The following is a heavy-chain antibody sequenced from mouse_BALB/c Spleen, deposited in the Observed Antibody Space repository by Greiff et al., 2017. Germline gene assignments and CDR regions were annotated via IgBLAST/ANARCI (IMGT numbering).Heavy chain of an antibody. V-gene: IGHV1-5*01. CDR2: IYPGNSDT. CDR3: TGNRYGYYYAMDY. D-gene: IGHD2-14*01. Sequence: EVQLQQSGTVLARPGASVKMSCKASGYTFTSYWMHWVKQRPGQGLEWIGAIYPGNSDTSYNQKFKGKAKLTAVTSTSTAYMELSSLTNEDSAVYYCTGNRYGYYYAMDYWGQGTSVTVSS. CDR1: GYTFTSYW. J-gene: IGHJ4*01.